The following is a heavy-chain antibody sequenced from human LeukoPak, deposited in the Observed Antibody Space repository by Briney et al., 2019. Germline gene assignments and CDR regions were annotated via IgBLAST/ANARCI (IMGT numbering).Heavy chain of an antibody. Sequence: ASAKVSCKASGYTFNRYYMHWVRQAPGQGLEWMGIINPSGGSTSYAQKFQGRVTMTRDTSTSTVYMEMSSLRSEDTAVYYWAREGTVTTMPFDYWGQGTLVTVSS. CDR1: GYTFNRYY. J-gene: IGHJ4*02. D-gene: IGHD4-11*01. CDR2: INPSGGST. CDR3: AREGTVTTMPFDY. V-gene: IGHV1-46*02.